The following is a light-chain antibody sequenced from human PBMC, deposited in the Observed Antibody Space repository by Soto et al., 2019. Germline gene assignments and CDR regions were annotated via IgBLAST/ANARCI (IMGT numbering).Light chain of an antibody. CDR2: GNS. CDR3: QSYDSSLSGVV. CDR1: SSNIGAGYD. Sequence: QCVLTQPPSVSGAPGQRVTISCTWSSSNIGAGYDVHWYQQLPGTAPKLLISGNSNRPSGVPDRFSGSKSGTSASLAITGLKAEDEADYYCQSYDSSLSGVVFGGGTKLTVL. J-gene: IGLJ2*01. V-gene: IGLV1-40*01.